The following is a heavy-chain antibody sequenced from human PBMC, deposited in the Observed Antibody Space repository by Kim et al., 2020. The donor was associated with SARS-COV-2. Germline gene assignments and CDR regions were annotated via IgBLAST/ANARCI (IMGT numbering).Heavy chain of an antibody. V-gene: IGHV3-49*04. Sequence: GGSLRLSCTTSGFTFGDYFMSWVRQAPGKGPEWVGFIRSKVNGGTTEYAASVKGRFTISRDDSKSIAYLQMNGLTTDDTAVYYCTRDGNCYNGRCSNDYYNGMDVWGQGTTVTVSS. J-gene: IGHJ6*02. D-gene: IGHD2-8*01. CDR3: TRDGNCYNGRCSNDYYNGMDV. CDR2: IRSKVNGGTT. CDR1: GFTFGDYF.